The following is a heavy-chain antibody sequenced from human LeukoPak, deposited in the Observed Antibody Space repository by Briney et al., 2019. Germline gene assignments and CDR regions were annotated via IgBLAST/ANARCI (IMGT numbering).Heavy chain of an antibody. CDR3: ARGDSSSKVDY. Sequence: SQTLSLTCTVSGGSISNAYYYWRWIRQPPGKGLDWIGHIYNGVSTYSKPSLNSRVTISVDKSKNHFSLKLSSVTAADTAVYYCARGDSSSKVDYWGQGALVTVSS. J-gene: IGHJ4*02. D-gene: IGHD6-6*01. CDR2: IYNGVST. V-gene: IGHV4-30-4*01. CDR1: GGSISNAYYY.